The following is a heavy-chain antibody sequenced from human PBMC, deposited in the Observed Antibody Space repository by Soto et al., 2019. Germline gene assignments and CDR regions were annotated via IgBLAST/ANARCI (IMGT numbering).Heavy chain of an antibody. CDR2: INPNSGVT. V-gene: IGHV1-2*04. J-gene: IGHJ6*02. CDR3: AREISSSWMDV. D-gene: IGHD6-13*01. CDR1: GYTFNGNY. Sequence: GASVKVSCKDSGYTFNGNYLHWVRQAPGQGLEWMGWINPNSGVTKSAQKFQGWVTMTRDTSISTAYMELSRLRSDDTAVYYCAREISSSWMDVWGQGTTVTVPS.